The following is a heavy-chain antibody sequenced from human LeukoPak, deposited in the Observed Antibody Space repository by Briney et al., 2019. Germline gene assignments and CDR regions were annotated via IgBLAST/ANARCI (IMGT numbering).Heavy chain of an antibody. CDR2: INEDGSNK. D-gene: IGHD6-19*01. J-gene: IGHJ4*02. Sequence: GGSLRLSCAASGFTFSSYWMTWVRQVPGKGLEWVANINEDGSNKCHLGSVKGRFTVSSDNARNSLYPQMNSLRVEDTAVYYCTRVIVAVPGYFDYFDFWGQGGLVTVSS. CDR1: GFTFSSYW. V-gene: IGHV3-7*01. CDR3: TRVIVAVPGYFDYFDF.